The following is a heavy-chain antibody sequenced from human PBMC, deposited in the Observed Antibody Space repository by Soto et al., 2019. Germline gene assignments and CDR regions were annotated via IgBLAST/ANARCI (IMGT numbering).Heavy chain of an antibody. CDR2: MNPNSGNT. J-gene: IGHJ6*03. CDR3: ARGGRYKEGKQIVVPAAMDPPYYYYMDV. D-gene: IGHD2-2*01. CDR1: GYTFTSYD. Sequence: ASVKVSCKASGYTFTSYDINWVRQATGQGLEWMGWMNPNSGNTGYAQKFQGRVTMTRNTSISTAYMELSSLRSEDTAVYYCARGGRYKEGKQIVVPAAMDPPYYYYMDVWGKGTTVTVSS. V-gene: IGHV1-8*01.